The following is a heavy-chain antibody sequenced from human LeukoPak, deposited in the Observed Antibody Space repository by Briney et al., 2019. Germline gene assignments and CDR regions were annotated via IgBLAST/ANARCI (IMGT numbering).Heavy chain of an antibody. D-gene: IGHD6-13*01. CDR2: ISGSGGGT. J-gene: IGHJ4*02. Sequence: GGSLRLSCAASGFIFSSYAMSWVRQAPGKGLEWVSAISGSGGGTYYADSVKGRFTISRDNSKNTLYLQMNSLRAEDTAVYYCAKESSSWLLLFDYWGQGTLVTVSS. CDR3: AKESSSWLLLFDY. V-gene: IGHV3-23*01. CDR1: GFIFSSYA.